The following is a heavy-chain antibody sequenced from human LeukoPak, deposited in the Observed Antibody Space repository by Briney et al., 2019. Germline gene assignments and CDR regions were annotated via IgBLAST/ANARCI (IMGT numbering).Heavy chain of an antibody. J-gene: IGHJ4*02. CDR3: AKGQGAGSSGWYLGLDY. CDR1: GFTFSNYA. V-gene: IGHV3-23*01. D-gene: IGHD6-19*01. CDR2: ISGSGGST. Sequence: PGGSLRLSCAASGFTFSNYAMSWVRQAPGKGLEWVSAISGSGGSTYYADSVKGRFTISRDNSKNTLYLQMNSLRAEDTAVYYCAKGQGAGSSGWYLGLDYWGQGTLVTVSS.